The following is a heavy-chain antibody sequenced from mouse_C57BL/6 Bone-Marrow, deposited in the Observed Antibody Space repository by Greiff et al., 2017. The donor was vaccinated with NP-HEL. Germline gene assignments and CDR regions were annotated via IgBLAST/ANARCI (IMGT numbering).Heavy chain of an antibody. Sequence: VNLVESGAELVRPGTSVTVSCKASGYAFTNYLIEWVKQRPGQGLEWIGVINPGSGGTNYNEKFKGKATLTADKSSSTAYMQLSSLTSEDSAVYFCARGGNCDDYAWFAYWGQGTLVTVSA. CDR3: ARGGNCDDYAWFAY. J-gene: IGHJ3*01. V-gene: IGHV1-54*01. CDR2: INPGSGGT. D-gene: IGHD2-4*01. CDR1: GYAFTNYL.